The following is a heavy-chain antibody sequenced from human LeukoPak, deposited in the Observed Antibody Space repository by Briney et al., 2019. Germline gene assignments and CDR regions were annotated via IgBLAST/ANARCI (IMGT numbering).Heavy chain of an antibody. Sequence: PGRSLRLSCAASGFTFSSYGMHWVRQAPGKGLEWVAVIWYDGSNKYYADSVKGRFTISRDNSKNTLYLQMNGLRAEDTAVYYCARDRLYYDFWSGYYPYYYYYMDVWGKGTTVTVSS. CDR2: IWYDGSNK. CDR1: GFTFSSYG. CDR3: ARDRLYYDFWSGYYPYYYYYMDV. D-gene: IGHD3-3*01. J-gene: IGHJ6*03. V-gene: IGHV3-33*01.